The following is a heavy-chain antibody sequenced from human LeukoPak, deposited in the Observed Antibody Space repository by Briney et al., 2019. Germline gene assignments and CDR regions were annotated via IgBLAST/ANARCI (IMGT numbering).Heavy chain of an antibody. D-gene: IGHD1-1*01. Sequence: ASVKVSCKASGYTFTGYYMHWVRQAPGQGLEWMGWINPNSGGTNYAQKFQGRVTMTRDTSISTAYMELSRLRSDDTAVCYCARDLGHGTSMWSFDYWGQGTLVTVSS. V-gene: IGHV1-2*02. J-gene: IGHJ4*02. CDR2: INPNSGGT. CDR1: GYTFTGYY. CDR3: ARDLGHGTSMWSFDY.